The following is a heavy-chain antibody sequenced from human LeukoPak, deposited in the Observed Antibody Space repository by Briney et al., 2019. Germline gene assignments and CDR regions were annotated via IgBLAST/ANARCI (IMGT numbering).Heavy chain of an antibody. CDR2: IYYSGST. D-gene: IGHD5-12*01. Sequence: SETLSLTCTVSGGSISSSSYYWGWIRQPPGKGLEWIGSIYYSGSTNYNPSLKSRVTISVDTSKNQFSLKLSSVTAADTAMYYCARGSGYEHSFDYWGQGTLVTVSS. CDR1: GGSISSSSYY. J-gene: IGHJ4*02. V-gene: IGHV4-39*07. CDR3: ARGSGYEHSFDY.